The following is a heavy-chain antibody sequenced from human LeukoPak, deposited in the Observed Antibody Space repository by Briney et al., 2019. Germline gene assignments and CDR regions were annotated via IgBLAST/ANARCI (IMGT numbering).Heavy chain of an antibody. D-gene: IGHD6-13*01. CDR2: ISGNGGTT. CDR3: AKGRTGYIPDS. Sequence: PGRSLRLSCAASGFTFSSYSMTWVRQAPGKGLEWVSVISGNGGTTYYADSVKGRFTISRDNSKNTLYLQMNSLRVEDTAVYYCAKGRTGYIPDSWGQGTLVTVSS. J-gene: IGHJ4*02. V-gene: IGHV3-23*01. CDR1: GFTFSSYS.